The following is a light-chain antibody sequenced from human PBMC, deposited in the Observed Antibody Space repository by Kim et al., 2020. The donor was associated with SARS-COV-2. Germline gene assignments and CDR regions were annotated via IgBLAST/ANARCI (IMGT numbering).Light chain of an antibody. CDR2: AAS. V-gene: IGKV1-8*01. CDR1: QGISSY. J-gene: IGKJ3*01. Sequence: ASTGDRVTITCRASQGISSYLAWYQQKPGKAPKVLIYAASTLQSGVPSRFSGSGSGTDFTLTISCLQSEDFATYYCQQYYSDPPTFGPGTKVDIK. CDR3: QQYYSDPPT.